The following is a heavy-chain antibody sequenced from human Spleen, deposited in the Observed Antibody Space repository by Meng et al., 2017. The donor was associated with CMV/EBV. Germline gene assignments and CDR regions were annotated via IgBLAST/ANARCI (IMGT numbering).Heavy chain of an antibody. CDR2: IRSKTSGGTI. CDR3: ARSSSGWYWHYYYGMDV. J-gene: IGHJ6*02. Sequence: GESLKISCAASGFIFSDYSMSWIRQAPGKGLEWVGFIRSKTSGGTIEYAASVKGRFTISRDDSKSIAYLQMNSLKTEDTAVYYCARSSSGWYWHYYYGMDVWGQGTTVTVSS. V-gene: IGHV3-49*03. D-gene: IGHD6-19*01. CDR1: GFIFSDYS.